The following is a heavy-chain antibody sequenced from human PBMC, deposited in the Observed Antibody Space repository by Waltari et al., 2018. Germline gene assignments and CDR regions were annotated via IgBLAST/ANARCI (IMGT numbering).Heavy chain of an antibody. V-gene: IGHV3-30*09. CDR2: KSYDGSNK. Sequence: QVQLVESGGGVVQPGRSLRLSCAASGFTFSRYAMHWVRQAPGKGLELVAVKSYDGSNKYYADSVKGRCAISRDNSKNTLYRRMNSLRAEDTAVYYCARDRDYDCWSGYYGCLDYWGQGTLVTVSS. CDR3: ARDRDYDCWSGYYGCLDY. J-gene: IGHJ4*02. D-gene: IGHD3-3*01. CDR1: GFTFSRYA.